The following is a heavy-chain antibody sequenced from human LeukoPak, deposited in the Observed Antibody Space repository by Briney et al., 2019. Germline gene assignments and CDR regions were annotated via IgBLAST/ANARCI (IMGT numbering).Heavy chain of an antibody. Sequence: SETLSLTCTVSSGSISSGDHYWTWIRQPPGKGLEWIGHVYYSGSTSYNMSLESRLTISVDTSKNQFSLKLSSVTAADTAVYYCARDRRPMYYFDYWGQGTLVTVSS. CDR1: SGSISSGDHY. V-gene: IGHV4-30-4*01. J-gene: IGHJ4*02. CDR3: ARDRRPMYYFDY. CDR2: VYYSGST.